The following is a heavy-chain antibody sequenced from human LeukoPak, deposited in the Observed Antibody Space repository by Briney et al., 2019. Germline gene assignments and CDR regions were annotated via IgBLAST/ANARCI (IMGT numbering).Heavy chain of an antibody. Sequence: PSETLSLTCAVYGGSFSGYYWSWIRQSPGKGLEWIGEINQSGNTNYNPSLKSRVTISVDTTKNQFSLKLSSVTAADTAVYYCASRGGYKFRFTDYYYYYMDVWGNGTTVTVSS. CDR1: GGSFSGYY. CDR3: ASRGGYKFRFTDYYYYYMDV. D-gene: IGHD5-24*01. J-gene: IGHJ6*03. CDR2: INQSGNT. V-gene: IGHV4-34*01.